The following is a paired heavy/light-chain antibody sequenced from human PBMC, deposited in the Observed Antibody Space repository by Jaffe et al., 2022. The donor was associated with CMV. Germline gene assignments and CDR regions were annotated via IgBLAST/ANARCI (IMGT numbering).Heavy chain of an antibody. V-gene: IGHV3-9*01. CDR1: GFTFDDYA. D-gene: IGHD3-22*01. J-gene: IGHJ4*02. Sequence: EVQLVESGGGLVQPGRSLRLSCAASGFTFDDYAMHWVRQAPGKGLEWVSGIGWNGDTIHYADSVRGRFTISRDNAKNSLFLQMNSLRPEDTALYFCVASAYSFYFKYWGQGTLVTVSS. CDR3: VASAYSFYFKY. CDR2: IGWNGDTI.
Light chain of an antibody. Sequence: QSALTQPPSASGSPGQSVTISCTGTSSDVGGYDYVSWYQQHPGKAPKLMIYEVSKRPSGVPDRFSGSKSGNTASLTVSGLQAEDEADYYCSSYADSSKRVFGGGTKLTVL. CDR1: SSDVGGYDY. V-gene: IGLV2-8*01. CDR3: SSYADSSKRV. J-gene: IGLJ2*01. CDR2: EVS.